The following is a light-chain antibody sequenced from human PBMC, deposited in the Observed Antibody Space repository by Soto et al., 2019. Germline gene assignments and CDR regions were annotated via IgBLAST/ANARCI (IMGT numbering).Light chain of an antibody. V-gene: IGLV1-40*01. CDR3: QSYDSGLGGYVI. J-gene: IGLJ2*01. Sequence: QAVVTQPPSVSGAPGQRVTISCIRSSSSGGSVYNVHWYQQRPGTAPRLLIYDNSHRPSGVPDRFSGSKSGTSASLAITGLQAEDEADYYCQSYDSGLGGYVIFGGGTKLTVL. CDR2: DNS. CDR1: SSSGGSVYN.